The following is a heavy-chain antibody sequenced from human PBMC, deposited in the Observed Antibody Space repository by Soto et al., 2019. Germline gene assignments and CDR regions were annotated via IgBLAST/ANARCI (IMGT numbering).Heavy chain of an antibody. Sequence: EVQFVESGGGLVQPGGSLRLSCGTSGFTFSTYDMHWVRQATGKGLEWVSAIASTGLTYYSDSVRGRFTIPRENDKNSFYLQMNIPSAGETAVYYCTGIVGGHISWGQGTQVTVSP. CDR2: IASTGLT. CDR3: TGIVGGHIS. CDR1: GFTFSTYD. D-gene: IGHD1-26*01. J-gene: IGHJ4*02. V-gene: IGHV3-13*01.